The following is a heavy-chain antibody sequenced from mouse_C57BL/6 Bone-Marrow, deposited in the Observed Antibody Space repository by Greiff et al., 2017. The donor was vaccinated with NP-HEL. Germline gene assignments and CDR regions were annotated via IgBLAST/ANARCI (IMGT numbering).Heavy chain of an antibody. CDR3: ARIYYGYSAWFAY. D-gene: IGHD2-2*01. J-gene: IGHJ3*01. V-gene: IGHV5-4*01. CDR2: ISDGGSYT. Sequence: EVLVVESGGGLVQPGGSLKLSCAASGFTFSSYSMSWVRQPPDKRLEWVATISDGGSYTFYPDNVKGRFTIARDNAKNSLYLQKSHLKSEDTAGYYCARIYYGYSAWFAYWGQGTLVTVSS. CDR1: GFTFSSYS.